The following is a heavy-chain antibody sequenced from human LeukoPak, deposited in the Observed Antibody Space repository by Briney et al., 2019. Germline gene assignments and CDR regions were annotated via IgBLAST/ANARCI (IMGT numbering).Heavy chain of an antibody. V-gene: IGHV1-69*13. CDR2: IIPIFGTA. D-gene: IGHD5-18*01. J-gene: IGHJ6*02. CDR3: AIMSYSYGLNYYYGMDV. Sequence: GASVKVSCKASGGTFSSYAISWVRQAPGQGLEWMGGIIPIFGTANYAQKFQGRVTITADESTSTAYMELSSLRSEDTAVYYCAIMSYSYGLNYYYGMDVWGQGTTVTVSS. CDR1: GGTFSSYA.